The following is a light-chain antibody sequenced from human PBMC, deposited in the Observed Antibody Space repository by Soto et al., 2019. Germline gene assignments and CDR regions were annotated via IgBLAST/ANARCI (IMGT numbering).Light chain of an antibody. CDR1: QSVSSN. Sequence: EIVMTQSPATLSVSPGERATLSCRASQSVSSNLAWYQQKPDPAPRLLIYGASTRATGIPARFSGSGSGTECTLTISSLQSEDFAVYYCQQYNNWPPWTFGQGTKVEIK. V-gene: IGKV3-15*01. CDR3: QQYNNWPPWT. J-gene: IGKJ1*01. CDR2: GAS.